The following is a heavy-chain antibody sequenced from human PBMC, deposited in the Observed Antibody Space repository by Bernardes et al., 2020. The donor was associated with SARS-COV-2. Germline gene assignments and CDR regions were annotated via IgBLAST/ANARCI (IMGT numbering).Heavy chain of an antibody. CDR2: IKQDGSEK. V-gene: IGHV3-7*03. D-gene: IGHD2-8*01. J-gene: IGHJ6*02. CDR3: ARGPAYAIFYYYYGMDV. CDR1: GFTFSSYW. Sequence: GGSLRLCCAASGFTFSSYWMSWVRQAPGKGLEWVANIKQDGSEKYYVDSVKGRFTISRDNAKNSLYLQMNSLRAEDTAVYYCARGPAYAIFYYYYGMDVWGQGTTVTVSS.